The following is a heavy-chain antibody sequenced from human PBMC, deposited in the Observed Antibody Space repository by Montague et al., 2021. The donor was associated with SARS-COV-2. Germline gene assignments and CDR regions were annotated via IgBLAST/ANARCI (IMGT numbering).Heavy chain of an antibody. Sequence: CAISGDSVSSNIATWNWIRQSPSRGLEWLGSTYYRSKWYNDYAVSVKSRVIINPDTSNNRISLQLNSVTPEDTAVYYCARAYCGGDCYFYWYFDLWGRGTLFTVSS. CDR2: TYYRSKWYN. J-gene: IGHJ2*01. D-gene: IGHD2-21*02. CDR3: ARAYCGGDCYFYWYFDL. CDR1: GDSVSSNIAT. V-gene: IGHV6-1*01.